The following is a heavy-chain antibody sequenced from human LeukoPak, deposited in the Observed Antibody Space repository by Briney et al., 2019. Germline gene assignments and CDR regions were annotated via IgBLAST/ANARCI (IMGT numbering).Heavy chain of an antibody. J-gene: IGHJ4*02. D-gene: IGHD1-26*01. CDR1: GYTFTDYY. CDR3: ARGSWSYPYYFDY. CDR2: INPNSGGT. V-gene: IGHV1-2*02. Sequence: ASVKVSCKASGYTFTDYYIHWVRQAPGQGLEWMGWINPNSGGTNYVQKFQGRVTMTRDTSISTAYMELSRLRSDDTAVYYCARGSWSYPYYFDYWGQGTLVTVSS.